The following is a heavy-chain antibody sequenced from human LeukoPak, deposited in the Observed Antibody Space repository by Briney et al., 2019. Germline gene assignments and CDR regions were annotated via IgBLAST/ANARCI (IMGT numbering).Heavy chain of an antibody. D-gene: IGHD3-22*01. V-gene: IGHV3-21*01. J-gene: IGHJ5*02. CDR3: ARVPYDSSGLIWFDP. CDR1: GFTFSSYS. CDR2: ISSSSYI. Sequence: GGSQRLSCATSGFTFSSYSMNWVRQAPGKGLEWVSSISSSSYIYYADSVKGRFTISRDNAKNSLYLQMNSLRAEDTAVYYCARVPYDSSGLIWFDPWGQGTLVTVSS.